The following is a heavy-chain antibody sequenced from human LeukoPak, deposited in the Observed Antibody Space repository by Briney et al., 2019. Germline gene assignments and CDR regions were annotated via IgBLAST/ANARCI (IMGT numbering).Heavy chain of an antibody. V-gene: IGHV4-61*05. CDR1: GGSISSSSYY. CDR3: ARLTLYSYGNLDY. CDR2: IYYSGST. Sequence: SETLSLTCTVSGGSISSSSYYWGWIRQPPGKGLEWIGYIYYSGSTSYNPSLTSRVTISVDTSNNQFSLKLSSVTAADTAVYYCARLTLYSYGNLDYWGQGTLVTVSS. D-gene: IGHD5-18*01. J-gene: IGHJ4*02.